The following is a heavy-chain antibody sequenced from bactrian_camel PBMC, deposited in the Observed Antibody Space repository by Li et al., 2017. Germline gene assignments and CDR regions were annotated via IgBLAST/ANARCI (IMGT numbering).Heavy chain of an antibody. V-gene: IGHV3S1*01. CDR2: ITGGGDRT. J-gene: IGHJ4*01. CDR3: TPGVY. Sequence: QLVESGGGSVQAGGPLRLSCVVSGLTSSSYCMGWFRQGPGKGLEWVSHITGGGDRTYYAERVKGRFTISRDNARKTVYLQLSSLKTEDTARYYCTPGVYWGQGTQVTVS. D-gene: IGHD5*01. CDR1: GLTSSSYC.